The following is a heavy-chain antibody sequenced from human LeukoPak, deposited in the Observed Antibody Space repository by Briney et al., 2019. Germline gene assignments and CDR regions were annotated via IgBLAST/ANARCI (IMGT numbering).Heavy chain of an antibody. CDR3: ARRYCSSTSCPLHYYYYYMDV. J-gene: IGHJ6*03. CDR2: INPNSGGT. D-gene: IGHD2-2*01. CDR1: GYTFTGYY. V-gene: IGHV1-2*02. Sequence: ASVKVSCKASGYTFTGYYMHWVRQAPGQGLEWMGWINPNSGGTNYAQKFQGRVTTTRDTSISTAYMELSRLRSDDTAVYYCARRYCSSTSCPLHYYYYYMDVWGKGTTVTVSS.